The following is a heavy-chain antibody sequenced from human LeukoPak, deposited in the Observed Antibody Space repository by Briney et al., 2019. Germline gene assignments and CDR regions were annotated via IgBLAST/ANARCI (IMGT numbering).Heavy chain of an antibody. V-gene: IGHV1-8*01. J-gene: IGHJ6*03. D-gene: IGHD3-22*01. CDR2: MNPNSGNT. Sequence: ASVKVSCKASGYTFTSYDINWVRQATGQGLEWMGWMNPNSGNTGYAQKFQGRVTMTRNTSISTAYMELSSLRSEDTAVYYCARVWKEWLGKTSSGYSYCMDVWGKGTTVTVSS. CDR1: GYTFTSYD. CDR3: ARVWKEWLGKTSSGYSYCMDV.